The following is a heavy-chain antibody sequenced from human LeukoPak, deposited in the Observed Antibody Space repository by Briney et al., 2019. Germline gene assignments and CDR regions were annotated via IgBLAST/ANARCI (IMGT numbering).Heavy chain of an antibody. CDR1: GFTFSTYG. D-gene: IGHD2/OR15-2a*01. V-gene: IGHV3-23*01. Sequence: PGGSLRLSCAASGFTFSTYGMTWVRQAPGRGVEWVSAISGSAARTFYADSVKGRFTISRDNSKNTLSLQMNSLRAEDTAVYYCARDWFHAIDYWGQGTLVTVSS. J-gene: IGHJ4*02. CDR3: ARDWFHAIDY. CDR2: ISGSAART.